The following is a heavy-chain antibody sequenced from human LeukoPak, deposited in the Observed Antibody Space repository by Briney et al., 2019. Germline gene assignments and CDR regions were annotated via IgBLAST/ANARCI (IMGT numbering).Heavy chain of an antibody. Sequence: SETLSLTCTVSGGSMSPYYWSWIRQPPGKGLEWIGYIYYSGSTSYNPSLKSRVTISVDTSKNQFSLNLSSVTAADTAVYYCAREGGYSYGDAPLHFDYWGQGTLVTVSS. V-gene: IGHV4-59*12. J-gene: IGHJ4*02. CDR1: GGSMSPYY. CDR2: IYYSGST. D-gene: IGHD5-18*01. CDR3: AREGGYSYGDAPLHFDY.